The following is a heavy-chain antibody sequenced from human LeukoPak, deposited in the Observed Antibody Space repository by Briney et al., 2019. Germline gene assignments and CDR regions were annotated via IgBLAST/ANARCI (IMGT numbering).Heavy chain of an antibody. D-gene: IGHD3-10*01. CDR1: GYSFTSYW. CDR2: IDPSDSYT. V-gene: IGHV5-10-1*01. CDR3: ARLGTMVRGVIRPLEVDY. J-gene: IGHJ4*02. Sequence: GESLQISCKGSGYSFTSYWISWVRQMPGKGVEWMGRIDPSDSYTNYSPSFQGHVTISADKSISTAYLQWSSLKASDTAMYYCARLGTMVRGVIRPLEVDYWGQGTLVTVSS.